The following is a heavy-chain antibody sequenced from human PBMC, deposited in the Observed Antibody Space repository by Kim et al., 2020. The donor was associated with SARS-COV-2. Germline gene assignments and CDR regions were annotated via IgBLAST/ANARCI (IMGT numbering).Heavy chain of an antibody. J-gene: IGHJ4*01. CDR3: ARGGYYYDSSGYPDY. Sequence: GGSLRLSCAASGFTFSSYAMHWVRQAPGKGLEWVAVISYDGSNKYYADSVKGRFTISRDNSKNTLYLQMNSLRAEDTAVYYCARGGYYYDSSGYPDYWG. V-gene: IGHV3-30*04. D-gene: IGHD3-22*01. CDR2: ISYDGSNK. CDR1: GFTFSSYA.